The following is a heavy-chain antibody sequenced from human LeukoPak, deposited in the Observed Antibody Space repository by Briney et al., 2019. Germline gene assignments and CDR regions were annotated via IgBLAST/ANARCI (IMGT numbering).Heavy chain of an antibody. CDR1: GFTFSSYE. V-gene: IGHV3-48*03. Sequence: PGGSLRLSCAASGFTFSSYEMNWVRQAPGKGLEWVSYISSSGSTIYYADSVKGRFTISRDNSKNTLYLQMNSLRAEDTAVYYCARDFMDSSGYFDAFDIWGQGTMVTVSS. D-gene: IGHD3-22*01. CDR3: ARDFMDSSGYFDAFDI. CDR2: ISSSGSTI. J-gene: IGHJ3*02.